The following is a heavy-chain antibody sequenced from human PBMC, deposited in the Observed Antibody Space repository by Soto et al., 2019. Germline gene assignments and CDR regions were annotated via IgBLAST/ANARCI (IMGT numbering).Heavy chain of an antibody. CDR1: GFTFRTHG. CDR2: ISFDGKNI. Sequence: QGQLVESGGGGVHPGTSLRLSCTASGFTFRTHGMHWVRQAPGKGLEWVAVISFDGKNIYYVDSVKGRFTISRDNSQNMLYLQMNSLRVEDTGLDYCAKVWWNDVWDAFDIWGQGTLVTVSS. D-gene: IGHD1-1*01. V-gene: IGHV3-30*18. CDR3: AKVWWNDVWDAFDI. J-gene: IGHJ3*02.